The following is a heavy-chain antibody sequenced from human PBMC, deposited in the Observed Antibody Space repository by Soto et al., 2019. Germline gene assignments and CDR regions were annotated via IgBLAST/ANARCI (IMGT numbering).Heavy chain of an antibody. CDR3: ARGGGVADIVVVPAANVNWFDP. V-gene: IGHV4-34*01. D-gene: IGHD2-2*01. J-gene: IGHJ5*02. Sequence: ASETLSLTCAVYGGSFSGYYWSWIRQPPGKGLEWIGEINHSGSTNYNPSLKSRVTISVDTSKNQFSLKLSSVTAADTAVYYCARGGGVADIVVVPAANVNWFDPWGQGTLVTVSS. CDR2: INHSGST. CDR1: GGSFSGYY.